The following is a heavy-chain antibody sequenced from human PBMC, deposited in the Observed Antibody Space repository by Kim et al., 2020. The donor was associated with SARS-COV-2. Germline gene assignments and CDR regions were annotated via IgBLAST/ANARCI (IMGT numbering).Heavy chain of an antibody. J-gene: IGHJ6*02. D-gene: IGHD5-18*01. V-gene: IGHV4-34*01. Sequence: SRVTISVDTSKNQFSLKRSSVTAADTAVYYCARGRIQLWLSAGYYYGMDVWGQGTTVTVSS. CDR3: ARGRIQLWLSAGYYYGMDV.